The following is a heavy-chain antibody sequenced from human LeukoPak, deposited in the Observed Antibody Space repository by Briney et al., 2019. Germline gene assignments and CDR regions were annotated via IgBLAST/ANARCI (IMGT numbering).Heavy chain of an antibody. CDR1: GSTFSSYA. CDR3: ARDRSPGDYYYGMDV. Sequence: PGGSLRLSCAASGSTFSSYAMHWVRQAPGKGLEWVAVISYDGSNKYYADSVKGQFTISRDNSKNTLYLQMNSLRAEDTAVYYCARDRSPGDYYYGMDVWGQGTTVTVSS. V-gene: IGHV3-30*04. CDR2: ISYDGSNK. J-gene: IGHJ6*02. D-gene: IGHD4-17*01.